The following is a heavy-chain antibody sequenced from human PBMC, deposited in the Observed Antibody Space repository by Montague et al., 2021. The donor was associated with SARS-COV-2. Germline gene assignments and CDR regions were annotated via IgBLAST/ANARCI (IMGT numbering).Heavy chain of an antibody. CDR2: ISPDGSST. J-gene: IGHJ3*02. V-gene: IGHV3-74*01. CDR3: ARTNSGSYSGAFDI. Sequence: SLRLSCAASGFTFSSYWMHWVRQAPGKGLVWVSRISPDGSSTSYADSVKGRFTISRDNAKNTLYLQMNSLRAEDTAVYYCARTNSGSYSGAFDIWGQGTMVTVSS. CDR1: GFTFSSYW. D-gene: IGHD1-26*01.